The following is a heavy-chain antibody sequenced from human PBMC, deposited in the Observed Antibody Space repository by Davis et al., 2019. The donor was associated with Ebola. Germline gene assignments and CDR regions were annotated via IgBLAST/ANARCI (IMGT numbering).Heavy chain of an antibody. J-gene: IGHJ3*02. Sequence: PGGSLRLSCAASGFTFSSYWMHWVRQAPGKGLVWVSRINSDGSSTSYADSVKGRFTISRDNAKNTLYLQMNSLRAEDTAVYYCARTTSYDFWSGYYEYDAFDIWGQGTMVTVSS. CDR2: INSDGSST. CDR1: GFTFSSYW. D-gene: IGHD3-3*01. V-gene: IGHV3-74*01. CDR3: ARTTSYDFWSGYYEYDAFDI.